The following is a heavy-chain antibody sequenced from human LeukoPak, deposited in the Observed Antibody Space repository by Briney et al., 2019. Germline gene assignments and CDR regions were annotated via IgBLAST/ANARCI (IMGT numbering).Heavy chain of an antibody. Sequence: GRSLRLSCAASGFTFSNYAMHWVRQAPGKGLEWVALISYDGSSKYYADSVKGRFTISRDNSKNTLYLQMNSLRAEDTAVYYCAKYLFGSYWGQGTLVTVSS. D-gene: IGHD3-10*02. CDR3: AKYLFGSY. J-gene: IGHJ4*02. CDR2: ISYDGSSK. V-gene: IGHV3-30*04. CDR1: GFTFSNYA.